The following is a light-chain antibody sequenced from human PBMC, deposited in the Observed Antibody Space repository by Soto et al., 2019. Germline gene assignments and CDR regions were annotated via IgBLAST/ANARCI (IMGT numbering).Light chain of an antibody. V-gene: IGLV1-40*01. J-gene: IGLJ2*01. Sequence: QSVLTQPPSVSGAPGQRVTISCTGSSSNIGAGYDVHWYQQLPGTAPKLLIYGNSNRPSGVPDRFSGSKSGTSASLAITGLQAEDEGDYYCQSYDSSLSGSVSGGATTLTVL. CDR3: QSYDSSLSGSV. CDR1: SSNIGAGYD. CDR2: GNS.